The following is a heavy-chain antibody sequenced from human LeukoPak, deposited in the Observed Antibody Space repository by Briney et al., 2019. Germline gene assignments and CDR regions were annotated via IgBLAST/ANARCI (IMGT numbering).Heavy chain of an antibody. CDR2: IHYSGSS. CDR3: AVRPPGEYYVPYSDF. Sequence: SETLSLTCIGSARSVTSGSYYWSWIRQPPGKGLEWIGYIHYSGSSSYNPSLKSRVTISVDTSKNQFSLKLTSVTAADTAVYYCAVRPPGEYYVPYSDFWGQGTLVTVSA. D-gene: IGHD2/OR15-2a*01. V-gene: IGHV4-61*01. CDR1: ARSVTSGSYY. J-gene: IGHJ4*02.